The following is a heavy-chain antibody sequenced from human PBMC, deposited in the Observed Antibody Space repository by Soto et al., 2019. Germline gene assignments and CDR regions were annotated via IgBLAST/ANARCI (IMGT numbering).Heavy chain of an antibody. CDR3: ANSISAVSDYFFYGLDF. D-gene: IGHD3-22*01. J-gene: IGHJ6*02. Sequence: SDPTLVNPTQTLTLTFTFSGFSLRTGGVGVAWIRQPPGKALEWLALIYWDDNKRYNPSLKSRLTITKDTSKNQVVLTMTNMDHVDTATYFCANSISAVSDYFFYGLDFWGQVTTVTVSS. CDR1: GFSLRTGGVG. CDR2: IYWDDNK. V-gene: IGHV2-5*02.